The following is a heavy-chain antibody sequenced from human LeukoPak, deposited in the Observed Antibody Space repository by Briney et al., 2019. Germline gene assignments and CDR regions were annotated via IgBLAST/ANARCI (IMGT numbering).Heavy chain of an antibody. CDR3: ARDYQGGYGDKTVDY. Sequence: SETLSLTCTVSGGSISSNTYYWGWIRQPPGKGLEWIGNIYYSGSTYYNPSLKSRVTVSVDTSKNQFSLKLSSVTAADTAVYYCARDYQGGYGDKTVDYWGQGTLVTVSS. D-gene: IGHD5-18*01. CDR1: GGSISSNTYY. J-gene: IGHJ4*02. CDR2: IYYSGST. V-gene: IGHV4-39*07.